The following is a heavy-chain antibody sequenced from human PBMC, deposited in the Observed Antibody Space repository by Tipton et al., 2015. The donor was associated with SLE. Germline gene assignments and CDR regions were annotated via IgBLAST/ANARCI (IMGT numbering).Heavy chain of an antibody. CDR3: ARDLEAFDI. Sequence: TLSLTCTVSGGSISSHYWSWIRQPPGKGLEWVGYIYYSGSTNYNPSLKSRVTIPVDTSKNQFSLKLSSVTAADTAVYYCARDLEAFDIWGQGTMVTVSS. CDR1: GGSISSHY. J-gene: IGHJ3*02. V-gene: IGHV4-59*11. CDR2: IYYSGST. D-gene: IGHD1-1*01.